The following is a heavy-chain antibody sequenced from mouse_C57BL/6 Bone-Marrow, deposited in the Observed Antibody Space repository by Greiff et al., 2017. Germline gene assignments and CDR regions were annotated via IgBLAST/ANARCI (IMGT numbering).Heavy chain of an antibody. CDR1: GYAFSSYW. Sequence: VHLVESGAELVKPGASVKISCKASGYAFSSYWMNWVKQRPGKGLEWIGQIYPGDGDTNYNGKFKGKATLTADKSSSTAYMQLSSLTSEDSAVYFCAREGLWYHYYAMDYWGQGTSVTVSS. CDR3: AREGLWYHYYAMDY. J-gene: IGHJ4*01. D-gene: IGHD2-1*01. CDR2: IYPGDGDT. V-gene: IGHV1-80*01.